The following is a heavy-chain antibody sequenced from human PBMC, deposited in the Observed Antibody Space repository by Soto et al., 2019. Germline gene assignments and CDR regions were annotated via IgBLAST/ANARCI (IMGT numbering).Heavy chain of an antibody. J-gene: IGHJ3*02. Sequence: EVQLVESGGGLVQPGRSLRLSCAASGFTFDDYAMHWVRQAPGKGLEWVSGISWNSGSIGYADSVKGRFTISRDNAKNSLYLQMNSLRAEDTALYYCAKYRVSSAWPDAFDIWGQWTMVTVSS. D-gene: IGHD6-19*01. V-gene: IGHV3-9*01. CDR1: GFTFDDYA. CDR2: ISWNSGSI. CDR3: AKYRVSSAWPDAFDI.